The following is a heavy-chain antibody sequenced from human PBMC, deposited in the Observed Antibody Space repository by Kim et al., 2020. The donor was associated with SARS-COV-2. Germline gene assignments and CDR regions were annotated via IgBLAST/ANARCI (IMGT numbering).Heavy chain of an antibody. CDR1: GFTFSSYW. J-gene: IGHJ6*02. D-gene: IGHD7-27*01. CDR2: IKQDGSEK. V-gene: IGHV3-7*03. Sequence: GGSLRLSCAASGFTFSSYWMSWVRQAPGKGLEWVANIKQDGSEKYYVDSVKGRFTISRDNAKNSLYLQMNSLRAEDTAVYYCARWGPIPYYYYGMDVWGQGATGTAS. CDR3: ARWGPIPYYYYGMDV.